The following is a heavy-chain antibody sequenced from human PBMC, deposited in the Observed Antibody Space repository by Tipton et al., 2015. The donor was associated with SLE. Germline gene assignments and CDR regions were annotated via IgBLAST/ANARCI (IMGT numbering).Heavy chain of an antibody. J-gene: IGHJ2*01. Sequence: TLSLTCTVSGGSISSSSYYWGWIRQPPGKGLEWIGSIYYSGNTYYNPSLKSRVTISVDTSKNQFSLKLSSVTAADTAVYYCARHLREATVTPLWYFDLWGRGTLVTVSS. CDR1: GGSISSSSYY. CDR2: IYYSGNT. D-gene: IGHD4-17*01. V-gene: IGHV4-39*07. CDR3: ARHLREATVTPLWYFDL.